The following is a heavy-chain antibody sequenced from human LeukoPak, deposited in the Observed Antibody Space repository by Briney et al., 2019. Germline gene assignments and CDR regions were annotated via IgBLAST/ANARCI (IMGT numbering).Heavy chain of an antibody. CDR3: ADSNYWYPVDY. CDR1: GFSFTDYP. Sequence: GGSLRLSCATSGFSFTDYPMNWVRQAPGKGLEWVSNIRTTAEGAKYAYYADSVKGRVTISRDDGKNTLYLHMNSLRAEDTALYYCADSNYWYPVDYWGQGTLVTVSS. V-gene: IGHV3-48*01. D-gene: IGHD4-11*01. J-gene: IGHJ4*02. CDR2: IRTTAEGAKYA.